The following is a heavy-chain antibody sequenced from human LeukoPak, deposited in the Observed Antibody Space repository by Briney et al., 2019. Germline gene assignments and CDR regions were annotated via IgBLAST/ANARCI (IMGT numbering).Heavy chain of an antibody. CDR1: GGSISSYY. Sequence: SETLSLTCTVSGGSISSYYWSWIRQPAGKGLEWIGRIYTSGSTNHNPSLKSRVTMSVDTSKNQFSLKLSSVTAADTAVYYCAREGCSSTSCYFDYWGQGTLVTVSS. D-gene: IGHD2-2*01. V-gene: IGHV4-4*07. J-gene: IGHJ4*02. CDR2: IYTSGST. CDR3: AREGCSSTSCYFDY.